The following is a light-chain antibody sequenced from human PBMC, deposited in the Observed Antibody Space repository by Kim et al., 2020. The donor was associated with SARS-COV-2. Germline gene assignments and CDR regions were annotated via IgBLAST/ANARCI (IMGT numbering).Light chain of an antibody. V-gene: IGKV3-20*01. J-gene: IGKJ4*01. CDR1: QNLDSKY. CDR3: QQYGDF. CDR2: SSS. Sequence: EIVLTQSPGTLSLSPGEGATLSCRASQNLDSKYIAWYQQRPGQTPRLLLYSSSNRATGVPDRFSGSGSGTDFTLTISRLEPEDFAVYYCQQYGDFFGGGTKVEIK.